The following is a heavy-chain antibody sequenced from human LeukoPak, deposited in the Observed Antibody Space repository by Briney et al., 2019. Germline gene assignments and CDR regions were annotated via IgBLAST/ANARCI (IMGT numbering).Heavy chain of an antibody. CDR2: INSDGSST. D-gene: IGHD1-26*01. CDR3: AREPIVGANFVY. V-gene: IGHV3-74*01. CDR1: GFTFSSYW. J-gene: IGHJ4*02. Sequence: PGGSLRLSCAASGFTFSSYWMHWVRQAPGKGLVWVSRINSDGSSTSYADSVKGRFTISRDNAKNTLYLQMNSLRAEDTAVYYCAREPIVGANFVYWGQGTLVTVSS.